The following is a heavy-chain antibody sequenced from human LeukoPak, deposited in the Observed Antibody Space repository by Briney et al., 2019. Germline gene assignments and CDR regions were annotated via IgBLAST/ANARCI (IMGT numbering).Heavy chain of an antibody. J-gene: IGHJ5*02. CDR2: ISGSGGST. Sequence: GGSLRLSCAASGFTFSSYAMSWVRQAPVKGLEWVSAISGSGGSTYYADSVKGRFTISRDNSKNTLYLQMNSLRAEDTAVYYCAKDRRQQLPTLDWFDPWGQGTLVTVSS. CDR3: AKDRRQQLPTLDWFDP. V-gene: IGHV3-23*01. CDR1: GFTFSSYA. D-gene: IGHD6-13*01.